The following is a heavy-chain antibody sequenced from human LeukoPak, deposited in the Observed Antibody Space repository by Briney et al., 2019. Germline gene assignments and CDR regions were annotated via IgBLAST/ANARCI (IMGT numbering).Heavy chain of an antibody. J-gene: IGHJ5*02. D-gene: IGHD4-17*01. Sequence: PGGALRVSCATSGVISSNYAFHGVRQAPGKGRGWVAPLSYDGKHEHYADPVKGRFTMSRDNSKNTVFLQIDSLTTEDPAVYYCVKPYPTLTTSSVLDTWGQGTLVTVSS. V-gene: IGHV3-30*03. CDR1: GVISSNYA. CDR2: LSYDGKHE. CDR3: VKPYPTLTTSSVLDT.